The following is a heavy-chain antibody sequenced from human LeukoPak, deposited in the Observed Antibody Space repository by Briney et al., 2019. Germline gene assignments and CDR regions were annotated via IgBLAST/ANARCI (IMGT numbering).Heavy chain of an antibody. J-gene: IGHJ4*02. D-gene: IGHD3-10*01. CDR1: GFTFDDYG. CDR2: INWNGGST. CDR3: AKGPKGYYGSGSSVYYFDY. V-gene: IGHV3-20*04. Sequence: GGSLRLSCAASGFTFDDYGMSWVRQAPGKGLEWVSGINWNGGSTGYADSVKGRFTISRDNSKNTLYLQMNSLRAEDTAVYYCAKGPKGYYGSGSSVYYFDYWGQGTLVTASS.